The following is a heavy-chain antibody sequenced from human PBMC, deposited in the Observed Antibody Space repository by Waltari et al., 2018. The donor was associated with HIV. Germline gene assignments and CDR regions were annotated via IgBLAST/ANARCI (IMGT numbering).Heavy chain of an antibody. D-gene: IGHD3-22*01. J-gene: IGHJ4*02. V-gene: IGHV1-2*06. CDR1: GYTFTAYY. CDR3: ARDSYYYDSSGFFPDF. Sequence: QVQLVQFGAEVKKPGASVKVSCKASGYTFTAYYMHWVRQAPGQGLEWMGRINLNSGDTNYGQKFQGRVTMTRDTSISTAYMELSRLRSDDTAVYYCARDSYYYDSSGFFPDFWGQGTLVTVSS. CDR2: INLNSGDT.